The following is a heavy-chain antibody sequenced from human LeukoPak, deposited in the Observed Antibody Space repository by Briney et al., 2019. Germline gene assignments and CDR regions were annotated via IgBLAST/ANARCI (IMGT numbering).Heavy chain of an antibody. J-gene: IGHJ4*02. D-gene: IGHD6-13*01. CDR2: ISRSSSIL. Sequence: GGSLRLSCAASGFTFGSYSMNWVRLAPGKGLEWVSYISRSSSILYYADSVKGRFTISRDNAKNSLYLQMNSLRDEDTAVYYCARDHSSSWTFDYWGQGTLVTVSS. CDR1: GFTFGSYS. V-gene: IGHV3-48*02. CDR3: ARDHSSSWTFDY.